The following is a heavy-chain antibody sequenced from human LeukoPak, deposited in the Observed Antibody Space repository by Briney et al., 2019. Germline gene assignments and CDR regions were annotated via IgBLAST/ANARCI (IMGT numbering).Heavy chain of an antibody. CDR3: AKVPPSITAAGNWLGP. Sequence: ASVKVSCKASGYTFTGYYIHWVRQAPGQGLEGMGRINPNTGGTDYAQKFQGRVTMTRDTSITTAYMELSRLTSDDTAIYYCAKVPPSITAAGNWLGPWGQGALVTVSS. CDR1: GYTFTGYY. V-gene: IGHV1-2*06. CDR2: INPNTGGT. D-gene: IGHD6-13*01. J-gene: IGHJ5*02.